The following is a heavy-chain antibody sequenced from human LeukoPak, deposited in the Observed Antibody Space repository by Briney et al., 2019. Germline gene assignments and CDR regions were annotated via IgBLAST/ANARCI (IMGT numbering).Heavy chain of an antibody. CDR1: GGSISSYY. V-gene: IGHV4-59*01. Sequence: NPSETLSLTCTVSGGSISSYYWSWIRQPPGKGLVWIGYIYYSGSTNYNPSLKSRVTISEDTSKNQFSLKLSSVTAADTAVYYCAREAISSSGGYFDYWGQGTLVTVSS. CDR2: IYYSGST. D-gene: IGHD6-6*01. CDR3: AREAISSSGGYFDY. J-gene: IGHJ4*02.